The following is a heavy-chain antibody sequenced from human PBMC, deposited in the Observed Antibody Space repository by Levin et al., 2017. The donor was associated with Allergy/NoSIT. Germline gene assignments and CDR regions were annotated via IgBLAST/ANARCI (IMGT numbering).Heavy chain of an antibody. V-gene: IGHV4-38-2*01. J-gene: IGHJ6*02. Sequence: PSETLSLTCAVSGYSISSGYYWGWIRQPPGKGREWIGSMHHNGSTYYNPSLRSRVTISIDTSKNQYSLRLSSVTAADTAVYFCARVDGEYPGNYFYAMDVWGQGTTVTVSS. D-gene: IGHD4-17*01. CDR3: ARVDGEYPGNYFYAMDV. CDR2: MHHNGST. CDR1: GYSISSGYY.